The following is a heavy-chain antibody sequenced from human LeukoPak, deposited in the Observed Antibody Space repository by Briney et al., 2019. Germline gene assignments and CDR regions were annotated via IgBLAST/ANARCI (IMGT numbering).Heavy chain of an antibody. CDR3: ARRESTTMVRGGVDY. J-gene: IGHJ4*02. CDR1: GFTFTKYS. CDR2: ISSGSTTI. Sequence: GGSLRLSCAASGFTFTKYSMHWVRQTPGKGLEWVSYISSGSTTIYYTDSVKGRFTISRDNAKNSLYLQMNSLRAEDTVVYYCARRESTTMVRGGVDYWGQGTLVTVSS. V-gene: IGHV3-48*01. D-gene: IGHD3-10*01.